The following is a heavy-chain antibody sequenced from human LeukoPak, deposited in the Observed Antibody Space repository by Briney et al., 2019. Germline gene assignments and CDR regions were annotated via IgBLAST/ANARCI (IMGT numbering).Heavy chain of an antibody. J-gene: IGHJ6*03. CDR3: ARVPRGGYNYFYYYYMDV. CDR1: GFIFSSYW. V-gene: IGHV3-48*04. D-gene: IGHD5-12*01. Sequence: GGSLRLSCAASGFIFSSYWMSWVRQAPGKGLEWVSYISSSGSTIYYADSVKGRFTISRDNAKNSLYLQMNSLRAEDTAVYYCARVPRGGYNYFYYYYMDVWGKGTTVTVSS. CDR2: ISSSGSTI.